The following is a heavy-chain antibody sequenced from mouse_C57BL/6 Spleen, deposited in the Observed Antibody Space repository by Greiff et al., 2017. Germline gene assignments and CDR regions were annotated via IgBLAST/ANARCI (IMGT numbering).Heavy chain of an antibody. V-gene: IGHV2-2*01. CDR2: IWRGGST. CDR3: SRKVLDAMDY. CDR1: GFSLTSYG. J-gene: IGHJ4*01. D-gene: IGHD4-1*01. Sequence: QVQLQQSGPGLVQPSQSLSITCTVSGFSLTSYGVHWVRQSPGKGLEWLGVIWRGGSTDYNAAFISRLSISKDNSKIQVFFKMNSLQADYTALYYCSRKVLDAMDYWGQVASVTVSS.